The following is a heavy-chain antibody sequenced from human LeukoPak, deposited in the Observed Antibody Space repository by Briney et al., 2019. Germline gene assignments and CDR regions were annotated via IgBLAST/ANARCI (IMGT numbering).Heavy chain of an antibody. D-gene: IGHD1-26*01. CDR2: ISSNGGST. J-gene: IGHJ4*02. CDR1: GFTFSSYA. Sequence: GGSLRLSCAASGFTFSSYAMHWVRQAPGKGLEYVSAISSNGGSTYYANSVKGRFTISRDNSKNTLYLQMGSLRAEDMAVYYCARGSGSFGTWGFDYWGQGTLVTDSS. CDR3: ARGSGSFGTWGFDY. V-gene: IGHV3-64*01.